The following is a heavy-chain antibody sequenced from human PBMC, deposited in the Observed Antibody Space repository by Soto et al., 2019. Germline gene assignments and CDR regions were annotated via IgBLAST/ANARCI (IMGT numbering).Heavy chain of an antibody. CDR2: ISSSSSTM. CDR3: ARDSTDTDSGSYSGDY. V-gene: IGHV3-48*02. J-gene: IGHJ4*02. D-gene: IGHD1-26*01. Sequence: PGGSLRLSXAASGFTFSSYSMNWVRQAPGKGLEWVSYISSSSSTMYYADSVKGRFTISRDNAKNSLFLHMNSLRDEDTAVYYCARDSTDTDSGSYSGDYWGQGTLVTVS. CDR1: GFTFSSYS.